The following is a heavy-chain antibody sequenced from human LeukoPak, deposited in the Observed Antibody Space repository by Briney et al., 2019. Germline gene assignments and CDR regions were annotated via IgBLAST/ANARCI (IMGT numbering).Heavy chain of an antibody. Sequence: PGGPLRLSCAASGFTFSSYWMSWVRQAPGKGLEWVANIKQDGSEKYYVDSVKGRFTISRDNAKNSLYLQMNSLRAEDTAVYYCARGPYYYDSSGLDYWGQGTLVTVSS. J-gene: IGHJ4*02. CDR1: GFTFSSYW. V-gene: IGHV3-7*01. D-gene: IGHD3-22*01. CDR3: ARGPYYYDSSGLDY. CDR2: IKQDGSEK.